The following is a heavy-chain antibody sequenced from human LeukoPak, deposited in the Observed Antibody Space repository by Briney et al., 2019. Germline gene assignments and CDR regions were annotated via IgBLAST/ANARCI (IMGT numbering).Heavy chain of an antibody. CDR2: ISSSSSYI. CDR1: GFTFSSYS. CDR3: ARNHYGSGTMGY. V-gene: IGHV3-21*01. J-gene: IGHJ4*02. D-gene: IGHD3-10*01. Sequence: GGSLRLSCAASGFTFSSYSMNWVRQAPGKGLEWVSSISSSSSYIYYADSVKGRFTISRDNAKNSLYLQMNSLRAEDTAVYYCARNHYGSGTMGYWGQGTLVTVSS.